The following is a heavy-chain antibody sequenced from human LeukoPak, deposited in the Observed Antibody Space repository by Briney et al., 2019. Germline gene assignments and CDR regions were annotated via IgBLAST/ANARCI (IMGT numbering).Heavy chain of an antibody. Sequence: EASVKVSCKASGYTFSGTGWYLSWLRQAPGQGLECMGWIHPNNGDTAYAQKFEGRVAMTRDTSISTAYMELRRLRPDDTAVYFCARDGPAQMVDLDYWGQGTLVTVSS. CDR1: GYTFSGTGWY. J-gene: IGHJ4*02. CDR2: IHPNNGDT. V-gene: IGHV1-2*02. D-gene: IGHD3-10*01. CDR3: ARDGPAQMVDLDY.